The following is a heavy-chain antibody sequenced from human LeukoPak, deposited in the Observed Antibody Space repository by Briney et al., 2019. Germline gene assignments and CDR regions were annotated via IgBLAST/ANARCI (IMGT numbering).Heavy chain of an antibody. CDR3: ARGEGYCSAGTCECTDY. J-gene: IGHJ4*02. Sequence: GASVKVSCKASGYTFTDYYIHWVRQAPGQGLEWMGRINPNSGDTNYAQKFQGRVTMTRDTSISTAYMELGRLRSDDTAVYYCARGEGYCSAGTCECTDYWGQGTLVTVSS. CDR2: INPNSGDT. CDR1: GYTFTDYY. D-gene: IGHD2-15*01. V-gene: IGHV1-2*06.